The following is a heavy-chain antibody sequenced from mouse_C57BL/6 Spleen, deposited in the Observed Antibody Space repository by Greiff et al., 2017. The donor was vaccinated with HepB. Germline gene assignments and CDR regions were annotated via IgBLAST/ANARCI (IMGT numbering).Heavy chain of an antibody. D-gene: IGHD1-1*01. J-gene: IGHJ3*01. Sequence: QVQLQQSGPELVKPGASVKISCKASGYAFSSYWMNWVKQRPGKGLEWIGRIYPGDGDTNYNGKFKGKATLTVEKSSSTAYMQLSRLTSEDSAVYFCARPLYYGSIYGFAYWGQGTLVTVSA. CDR2: IYPGDGDT. V-gene: IGHV1-82*01. CDR1: GYAFSSYW. CDR3: ARPLYYGSIYGFAY.